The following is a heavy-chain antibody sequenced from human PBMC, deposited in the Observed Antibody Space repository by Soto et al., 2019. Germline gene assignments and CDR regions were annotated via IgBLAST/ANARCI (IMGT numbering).Heavy chain of an antibody. D-gene: IGHD6-19*01. CDR2: ISGSGGST. J-gene: IGHJ1*01. V-gene: IGHV3-23*01. CDR1: GFTFSSYA. Sequence: GSLRLSCAASGFTFSSYAMSWVRQAPGKGLEWVSAISGSGGSTYYADSVKGRFTISRDNSKNTLYLQMNSLRAEDTAVYYCAKVQTYSSGWYEYFQHWGQGTLVTVSS. CDR3: AKVQTYSSGWYEYFQH.